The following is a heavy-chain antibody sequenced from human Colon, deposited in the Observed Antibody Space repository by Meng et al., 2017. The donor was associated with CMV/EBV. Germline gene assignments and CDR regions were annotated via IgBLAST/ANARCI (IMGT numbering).Heavy chain of an antibody. V-gene: IGHV3-30*18. Sequence: ASGFTFNNYSMHWVRQAPGMGLEWVSVISYDGSRTYYADSVKGRFTISRDNSKITLYLQMDNLIREDTAFYYCAKDRVGGGATTFDSWGQGTLVTVSS. D-gene: IGHD3-16*01. CDR3: AKDRVGGGATTFDS. J-gene: IGHJ4*02. CDR2: ISYDGSRT. CDR1: GFTFNNYS.